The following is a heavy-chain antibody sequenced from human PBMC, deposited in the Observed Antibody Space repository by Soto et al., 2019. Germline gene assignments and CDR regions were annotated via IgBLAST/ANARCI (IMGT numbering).Heavy chain of an antibody. D-gene: IGHD6-6*01. J-gene: IGHJ3*02. V-gene: IGHV4-34*01. Sequence: GKGMEWIGEINHSGSTNYNPPLKSRVTRSVDTSKNPSSRKLSSVTAADTAVYYCARGEVRYSSSWVESCAFDIWGQGTMVTVSS. CDR3: ARGEVRYSSSWVESCAFDI. CDR2: INHSGST.